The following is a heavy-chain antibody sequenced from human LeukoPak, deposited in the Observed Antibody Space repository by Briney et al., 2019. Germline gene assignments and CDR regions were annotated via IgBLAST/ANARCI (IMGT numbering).Heavy chain of an antibody. CDR1: GGSISRYY. V-gene: IGHV4-59*01. CDR2: IYNSGGT. Sequence: SETLSLTCTVSGGSISRYYWSWIRQPPGKGLEWIGNIYNSGGTNYNPSLKSRVTTSVDTSKNQFSLKLTSVTAADTAVYYCARYRGNSNGGFDPWGQGTLVTVSS. J-gene: IGHJ5*02. D-gene: IGHD4-23*01. CDR3: ARYRGNSNGGFDP.